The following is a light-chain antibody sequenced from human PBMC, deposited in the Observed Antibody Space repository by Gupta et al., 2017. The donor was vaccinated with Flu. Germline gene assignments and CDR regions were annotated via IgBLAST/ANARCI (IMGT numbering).Light chain of an antibody. CDR3: QVRSVSPPTWT. CDR2: DVF. V-gene: IGKV3-11*01. CDR1: QTISHY. Sequence: EIVLTQSPVILSSSPGERATLSCRASQTISHYLAWFQHRSGQPPRLLIYDVFKRASGIPDRFSGSGAGTDFTLTISRREPEDVAVYYCQVRSVSPPTWTFGQGTKVELK. J-gene: IGKJ1*01.